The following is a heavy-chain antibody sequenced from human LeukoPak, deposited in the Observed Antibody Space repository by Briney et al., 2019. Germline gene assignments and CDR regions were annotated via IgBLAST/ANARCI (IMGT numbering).Heavy chain of an antibody. CDR2: IGAGGTFT. J-gene: IGHJ4*02. D-gene: IGHD5-12*01. CDR1: GFTFSSYA. CDR3: ASPYSGYDYNFDH. V-gene: IGHV3-23*01. Sequence: GGSLRLSCTASGFTFSSYAMNWVRQAPGKGLEWVSGIGAGGTFTYYADSVKGRFTISRDNSKNTLFLQMSSLRTEDTAVYYCASPYSGYDYNFDHWGQGTLVTVSS.